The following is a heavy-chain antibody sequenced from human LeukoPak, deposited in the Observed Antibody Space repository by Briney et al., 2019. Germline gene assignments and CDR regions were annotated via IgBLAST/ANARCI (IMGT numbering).Heavy chain of an antibody. D-gene: IGHD6-19*01. CDR3: ARGYSSGWYDFDY. Sequence: SETLSLTCTVSGGSISSYYWSLIRQPPGKGLEWIGYIYYSGSTNYNPSLKSRVTISVDTSKNQFSLKLSSVTAADTAVYYCARGYSSGWYDFDYWGQGTLVTVSS. CDR1: GGSISSYY. V-gene: IGHV4-59*01. J-gene: IGHJ4*02. CDR2: IYYSGST.